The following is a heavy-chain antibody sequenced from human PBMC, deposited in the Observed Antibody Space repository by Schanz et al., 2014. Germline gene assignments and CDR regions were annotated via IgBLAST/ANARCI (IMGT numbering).Heavy chain of an antibody. J-gene: IGHJ4*02. CDR2: VNPSVRGT. Sequence: QGQLVQSGPEVKEPGASVKVSCTASGYTFTNYDINWVRQAPGQGLEWMGIVNPSVRGTHFAREFQGRVTVTSDTSTSTVYMELSGLRSEDTAVYYCAGAFDSSGYYFDYWGQGTLVTVSS. V-gene: IGHV1-46*03. D-gene: IGHD3-22*01. CDR1: GYTFTNYD. CDR3: AGAFDSSGYYFDY.